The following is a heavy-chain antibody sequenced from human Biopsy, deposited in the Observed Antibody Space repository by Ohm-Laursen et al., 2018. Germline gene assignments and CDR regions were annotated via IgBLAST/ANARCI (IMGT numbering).Heavy chain of an antibody. D-gene: IGHD2/OR15-2a*01. V-gene: IGHV4-59*11. J-gene: IGHJ4*02. CDR2: ISYTGYT. Sequence: PSETLSPTCTVSGGSFTGHYWSWIRQPPGKGLEWIGHISYTGYTSYNASLKSRVTISVDTSRNHFSLRLSSLTAADTAVYYCARGSNGFGGLYFPRWGQGTLLTVSS. CDR3: ARGSNGFGGLYFPR. CDR1: GGSFTGHY.